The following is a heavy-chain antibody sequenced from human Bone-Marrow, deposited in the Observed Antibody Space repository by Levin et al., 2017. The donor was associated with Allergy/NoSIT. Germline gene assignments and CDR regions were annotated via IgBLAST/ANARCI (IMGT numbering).Heavy chain of an antibody. D-gene: IGHD1-26*01. Sequence: SQTLSLPCTVSCGSISSTTNYWGWLRQPPGKGLEWIGSFSYSRTTFYNPSLKSRVSISVDTSKNHFSLKLTTMTAADTAVYYCARHDDSDRGDANWFDPWGQGTLVTVSP. J-gene: IGHJ5*02. CDR1: CGSISSTTNY. V-gene: IGHV4-39*01. CDR2: FSYSRTT. CDR3: ARHDDSDRGDANWFDP.